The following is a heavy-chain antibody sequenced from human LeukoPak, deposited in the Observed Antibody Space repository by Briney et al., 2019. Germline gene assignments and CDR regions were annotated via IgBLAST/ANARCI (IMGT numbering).Heavy chain of an antibody. CDR3: AKLVGATTFNAFDI. CDR2: IRYDGSNK. Sequence: GGSLRLSCAASGFTFSSYGIHWVRQAPGKGLEWVAFIRYDGSNKYYADSVKGRFTISRDNSKNTLYLQMNSLRAEDTAVYYCAKLVGATTFNAFDIWGQGTMATVSS. V-gene: IGHV3-30*02. D-gene: IGHD1-26*01. J-gene: IGHJ3*02. CDR1: GFTFSSYG.